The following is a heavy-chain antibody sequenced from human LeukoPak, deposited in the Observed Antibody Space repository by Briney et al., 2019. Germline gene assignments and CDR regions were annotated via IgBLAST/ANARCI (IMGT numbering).Heavy chain of an antibody. D-gene: IGHD3-3*01. J-gene: IGHJ5*02. CDR3: AREITIFGVATSNWFDP. CDR2: IIPIFGTA. Sequence: ASLKVSCKASGGTFSSYAISWLRQAPGQGLEWMGGIIPIFGTANYAQKFQGRVTITADESTSTAYMELSSLRSEDTAVYYCAREITIFGVATSNWFDPWGQGTLVTVSS. V-gene: IGHV1-69*01. CDR1: GGTFSSYA.